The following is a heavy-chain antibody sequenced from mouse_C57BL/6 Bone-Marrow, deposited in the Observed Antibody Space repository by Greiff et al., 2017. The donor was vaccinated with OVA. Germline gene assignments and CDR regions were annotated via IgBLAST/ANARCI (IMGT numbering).Heavy chain of an antibody. CDR1: GYTFTGYW. Sequence: QVQLKQSGAELMKPGASVKLSCKATGYTFTGYWIEWVKQRPGRGLEWIGEILPGSGSTNYNEKFKGKATFTADTSSNTAYMQLSSLTTEDSAIYYCARGGLRLLYYYAMDYWGQGTSVTVSS. D-gene: IGHD3-2*02. J-gene: IGHJ4*01. V-gene: IGHV1-9*01. CDR3: ARGGLRLLYYYAMDY. CDR2: ILPGSGST.